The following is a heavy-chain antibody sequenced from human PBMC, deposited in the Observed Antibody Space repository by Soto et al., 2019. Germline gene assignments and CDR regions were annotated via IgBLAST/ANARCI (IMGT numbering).Heavy chain of an antibody. CDR1: GFTFNNYA. CDR3: AKGRGGSGSLTPRVDF. Sequence: EVQLLESGGGLVQPGGSLRLSCAASGFTFNNYAMTWVRQDPGKGLEWVSAISGGGATTSYADSVKGRFTVSRDGSKNTLYLQMSSLRAEDTALYYCAKGRGGSGSLTPRVDFCGQGTLVTVSS. D-gene: IGHD3-10*01. CDR2: ISGGGATT. V-gene: IGHV3-23*01. J-gene: IGHJ4*02.